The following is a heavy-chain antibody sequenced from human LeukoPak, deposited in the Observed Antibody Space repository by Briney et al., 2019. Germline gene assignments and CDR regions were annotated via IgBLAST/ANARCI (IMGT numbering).Heavy chain of an antibody. CDR1: GFTFSNYN. J-gene: IGHJ4*02. Sequence: GGSLRLSCVASGFTFSNYNMNWVRQAPRKGLEWVSYITSSSGTKHYADSVKGRFAISRDNADNSLFLQMNSLRAEDTAVYYCAISTTVVTPFDYWGRGTLVTVSS. V-gene: IGHV3-48*04. CDR3: AISTTVVTPFDY. D-gene: IGHD4-23*01. CDR2: ITSSSGTK.